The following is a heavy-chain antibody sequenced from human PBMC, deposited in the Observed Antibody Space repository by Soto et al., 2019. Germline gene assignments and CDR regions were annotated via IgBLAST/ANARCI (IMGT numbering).Heavy chain of an antibody. CDR2: IIPIFGTA. Sequence: AVKVSCKASGGTFSSYAISWVRQAPGQGLEWMGGIIPIFGTANYAQKFQGRVTITADESTSTAYMELSSLRSEDTAVYYCARGSDYYDFCSGYHKFYYYYGMDVWGQGTPVTVSS. J-gene: IGHJ6*02. V-gene: IGHV1-69*13. D-gene: IGHD3-3*01. CDR3: ARGSDYYDFCSGYHKFYYYYGMDV. CDR1: GGTFSSYA.